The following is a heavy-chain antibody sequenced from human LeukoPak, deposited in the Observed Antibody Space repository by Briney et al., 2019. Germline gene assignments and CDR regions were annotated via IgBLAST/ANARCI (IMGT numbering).Heavy chain of an antibody. CDR1: GFTFSGSA. J-gene: IGHJ4*02. CDR2: IRSKANSYAT. D-gene: IGHD6-13*01. V-gene: IGHV3-73*01. Sequence: PGGSLKLSCAASGFTFSGSAMPWVRQASGKGLEWVGRIRSKANSYATAYAASVKGRFTISRDDSKNTAYLQMNSLKTEDTAVYYCTRISAAGTLDYWGQGTLVTVSS. CDR3: TRISAAGTLDY.